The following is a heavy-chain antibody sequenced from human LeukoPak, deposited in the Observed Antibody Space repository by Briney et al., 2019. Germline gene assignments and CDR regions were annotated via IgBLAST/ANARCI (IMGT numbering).Heavy chain of an antibody. CDR1: GGSISSGGYF. Sequence: TSETLSLTCTVSGGSISSGGYFWSWIRQPPGEGLEWIAYMYHSGSTYYNLSLKSRVTISLDRSKNQFSLKLNSVTAADTAVCATGGTYSGSDFDSWGQGTLVTVSS. D-gene: IGHD5-12*01. CDR3: GGTYSGSDFDS. CDR2: MYHSGST. J-gene: IGHJ4*02. V-gene: IGHV4-30-2*01.